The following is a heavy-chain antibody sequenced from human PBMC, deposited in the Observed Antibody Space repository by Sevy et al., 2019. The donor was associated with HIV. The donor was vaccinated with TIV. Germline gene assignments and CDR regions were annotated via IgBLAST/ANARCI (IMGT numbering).Heavy chain of an antibody. J-gene: IGHJ4*02. D-gene: IGHD5-18*01. CDR1: GFTFSVYW. CDR2: MKEDGSDK. V-gene: IGHV3-7*01. Sequence: GGSLRLSCAASGFTFSVYWMTWVRQAPGKGLEWVATMKEDGSDKDYVDSVKGRFTISRDNAKNSLYLQMNSLRAEDPAVYYWVREGVGGYSYSLDQWGLGTLVTVSS. CDR3: VREGVGGYSYSLDQ.